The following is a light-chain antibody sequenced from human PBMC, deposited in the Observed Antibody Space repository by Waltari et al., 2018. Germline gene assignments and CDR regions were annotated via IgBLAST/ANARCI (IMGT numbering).Light chain of an antibody. V-gene: IGLV2-23*01. Sequence: QSALTQPASVSGSPGQPLTLSCTGPSSDVGSYNLVSWYQQHPGKVPNLIIYEDTKRPSGVSDRFSGSKSGNTASLTISGLQAEDEADYHCCAHAGSGIWVFGGGTKLTVL. J-gene: IGLJ3*02. CDR3: CAHAGSGIWV. CDR2: EDT. CDR1: SSDVGSYNL.